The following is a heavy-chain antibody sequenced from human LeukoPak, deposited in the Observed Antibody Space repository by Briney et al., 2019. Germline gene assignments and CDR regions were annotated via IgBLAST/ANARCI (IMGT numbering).Heavy chain of an antibody. V-gene: IGHV3-48*03. CDR1: GFTFSSYE. J-gene: IGHJ5*02. CDR3: ASKYHYDSTGYYNSDLFDP. Sequence: GGSLRLSCAASGFTFSSYEMNWVRPAPGKGLEWVSYISSGGNTIYYADTVKGRYTISRDNATNSLYLQMTSLRAEDTAVYYCASKYHYDSTGYYNSDLFDPWRQGTLVTVSS. D-gene: IGHD3-22*01. CDR2: ISSGGNTI.